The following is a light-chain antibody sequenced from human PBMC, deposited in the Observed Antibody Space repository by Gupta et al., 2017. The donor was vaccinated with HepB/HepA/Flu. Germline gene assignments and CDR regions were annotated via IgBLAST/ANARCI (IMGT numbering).Light chain of an antibody. CDR3: QRRSNSLT. CDR1: QSVSSY. CDR2: DAS. Sequence: EIVLTQSPATLSLSPGERATLSCRASQSVSSYLAWYQQKPGQAPRLLIYDASNRATGIPARFSGSGSGTDFTLTISSLEPEDFAVYYCQRRSNSLTFGGGPRWRSN. V-gene: IGKV3-11*01. J-gene: IGKJ4*01.